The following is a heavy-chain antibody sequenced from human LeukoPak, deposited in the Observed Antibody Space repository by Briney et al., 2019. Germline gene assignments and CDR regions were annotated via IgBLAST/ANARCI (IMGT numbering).Heavy chain of an antibody. D-gene: IGHD3-22*01. J-gene: IGHJ4*02. Sequence: GRSLRLSCAASGFTFDDYAMHWVRQAPGKGLEWVSGISWNSGSIGYADSVKGRFTISRDNAKNSLYLQMNSLRAEDTALYYCAKVAYYYDSSMYYFDYWDQGTLVTVSS. CDR2: ISWNSGSI. V-gene: IGHV3-9*01. CDR3: AKVAYYYDSSMYYFDY. CDR1: GFTFDDYA.